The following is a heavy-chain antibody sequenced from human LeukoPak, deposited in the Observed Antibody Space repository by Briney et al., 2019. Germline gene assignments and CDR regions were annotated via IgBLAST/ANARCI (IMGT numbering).Heavy chain of an antibody. J-gene: IGHJ3*02. CDR3: AREGYRYGDFWSGYPGAFDI. D-gene: IGHD3-3*01. CDR1: GGSISSGGYY. V-gene: IGHV4-30-2*01. Sequence: PSQTLSLTCTVSGGSISSGGYYWSWIRQPPGKGLEWIGYIYHSGSTYYNPSLKSRVTISVDRSKNQFSLKLSSVTAADTAVYYCAREGYRYGDFWSGYPGAFDIWGQGTMVTVSS. CDR2: IYHSGST.